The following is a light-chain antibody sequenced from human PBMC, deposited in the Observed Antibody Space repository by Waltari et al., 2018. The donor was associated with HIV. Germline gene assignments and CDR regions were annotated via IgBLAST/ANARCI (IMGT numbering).Light chain of an antibody. Sequence: QSVLTQPPSVSEAPRQRVTISCSGSSSNLGSNAVNWYQQVPGKAPKLLIYYDDLVSSGVSDRFSGSNSATSASLAIRGLQSEDEADYYCAAWDDSLNGYVFGSGTKVTVL. CDR2: YDD. CDR3: AAWDDSLNGYV. J-gene: IGLJ1*01. V-gene: IGLV1-36*01. CDR1: SSNLGSNA.